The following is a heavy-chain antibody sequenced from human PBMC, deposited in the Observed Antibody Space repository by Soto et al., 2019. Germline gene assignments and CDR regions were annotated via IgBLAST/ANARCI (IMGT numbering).Heavy chain of an antibody. J-gene: IGHJ6*02. CDR2: ISAYNGNT. D-gene: IGHD5-12*01. CDR1: GYTFTSYG. Sequence: QVQLVQSGAEVKKPGATVKVSCKASGYTFTSYGISWVRQAPGQGLEWMGWISAYNGNTNYAQKLQGRVTMTTDTSTSTAYMELWSLRSDDTAVYYCARQGLSSGYDYYYYYGMDVWGQGTTVTVSS. CDR3: ARQGLSSGYDYYYYYGMDV. V-gene: IGHV1-18*01.